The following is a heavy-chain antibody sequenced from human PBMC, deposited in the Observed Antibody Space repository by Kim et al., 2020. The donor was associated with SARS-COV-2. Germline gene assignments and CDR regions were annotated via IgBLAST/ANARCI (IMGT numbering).Heavy chain of an antibody. V-gene: IGHV4-30-4*01. CDR2: IYYSGST. Sequence: SETLSLTCTVSGGSISSGDYYWSWIRQPPGKGLEWIGYIYYSGSTYYNPSLKSRVTISVDTSKNQFSLKLSSVTAADTAVYYCARGGYFLSRDAFDIWGQGTMVTVSS. D-gene: IGHD3-9*01. J-gene: IGHJ3*02. CDR1: GGSISSGDYY. CDR3: ARGGYFLSRDAFDI.